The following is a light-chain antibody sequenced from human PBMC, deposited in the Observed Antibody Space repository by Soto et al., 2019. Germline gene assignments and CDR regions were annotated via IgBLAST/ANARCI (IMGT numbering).Light chain of an antibody. CDR1: NSDIGGYNY. V-gene: IGLV2-14*01. CDR2: GVT. CDR3: ASYTGFTIVL. Sequence: QSVLTQPASVSGSPGQSITISCTGTNSDIGGYNYVSWYRHHPGEAPKLMIYGVTNRPSGVSTRFSGSKSGNTASLTISGLQDEDEADYYCASYTGFTIVLFGGGTKLTVL. J-gene: IGLJ2*01.